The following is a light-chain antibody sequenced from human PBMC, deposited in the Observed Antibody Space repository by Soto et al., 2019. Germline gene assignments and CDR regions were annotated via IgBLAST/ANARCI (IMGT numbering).Light chain of an antibody. Sequence: DIQMTQSPSSLSASVGDRVTITCQASQDISNSLNWYQQRPGKAPNLLIYDASNLETGVPSRFSGSGSGTHFTLTISGLQPEDIATYHCQQYNNLPLTFGGGTKVDIK. CDR1: QDISNS. CDR2: DAS. V-gene: IGKV1-33*01. J-gene: IGKJ4*01. CDR3: QQYNNLPLT.